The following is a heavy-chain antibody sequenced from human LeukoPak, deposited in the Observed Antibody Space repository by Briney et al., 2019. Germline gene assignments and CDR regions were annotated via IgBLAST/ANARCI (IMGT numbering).Heavy chain of an antibody. V-gene: IGHV4-38-2*02. J-gene: IGHJ4*02. D-gene: IGHD3-3*01. CDR2: IYHSGST. Sequence: PSETLSLTCTVSGYSISSGYYWGWIRQPPGKGLEWIGSIYHSGSTYYNPSLKSRVTISLDTSKNQFSLRLSSVTAADTAVYYCARYGYYAYDYWGQGNLVTVSS. CDR3: ARYGYYAYDY. CDR1: GYSISSGYY.